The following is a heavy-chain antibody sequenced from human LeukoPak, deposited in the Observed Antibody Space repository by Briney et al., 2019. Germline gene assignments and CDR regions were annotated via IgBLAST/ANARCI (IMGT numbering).Heavy chain of an antibody. CDR2: INPNSGGT. CDR1: GYTLTELS. CDR3: ARSAGYSGYDYGFDY. D-gene: IGHD5-12*01. V-gene: IGHV1-2*06. J-gene: IGHJ4*02. Sequence: KVSCKVSGYTLTELSMHWVRQAPGQGLEWMGRINPNSGGTNYAQKFQGRVTMTRDTSISTAYMELSRLRSDDTAVYYCARSAGYSGYDYGFDYWGQGTLVTVSS.